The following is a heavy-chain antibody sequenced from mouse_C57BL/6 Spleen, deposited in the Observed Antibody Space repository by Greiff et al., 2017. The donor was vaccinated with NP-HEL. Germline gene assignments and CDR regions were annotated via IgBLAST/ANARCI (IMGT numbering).Heavy chain of an antibody. CDR1: GYTFTSYT. CDR3: ARGAGTGAWFAY. V-gene: IGHV1-4*01. CDR2: INPSSGYT. D-gene: IGHD4-1*01. J-gene: IGHJ3*01. Sequence: VQLQQSGAELARPGASVKMSCKASGYTFTSYTMHWVKQRPGQGLEWIGYINPSSGYTKYNQKFEDKATLTADKSSSTAYMQLSSLTSEDSAVYYCARGAGTGAWFAYWGQGTLVTVSA.